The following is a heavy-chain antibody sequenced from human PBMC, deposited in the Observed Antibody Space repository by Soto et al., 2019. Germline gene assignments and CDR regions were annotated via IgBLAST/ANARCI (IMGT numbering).Heavy chain of an antibody. V-gene: IGHV4-30-4*01. CDR3: ARESSLMVQYSDY. CDR1: GGSISSGDYY. Sequence: SETLSLTCTVSGGSISSGDYYWSWIRQPPGKGLEWIGYIYYSGSTYYNPSLKSRVTISVDTSKNQFSLKLSSVTAADTAVYYCARESSLMVQYSDYWGQGTRVTVSS. D-gene: IGHD2-15*01. CDR2: IYYSGST. J-gene: IGHJ4*02.